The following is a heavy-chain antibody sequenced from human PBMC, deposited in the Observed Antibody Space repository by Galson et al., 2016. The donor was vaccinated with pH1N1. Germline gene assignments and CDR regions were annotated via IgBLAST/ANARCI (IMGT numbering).Heavy chain of an antibody. CDR3: ARHPRCDILPSSFYVDS. CDR2: IYPEDSDS. Sequence: QSGAEVKKPGESLKISCQGSGYSFRNSWIGWVRQMPGKGLEWVGIIYPEDSDSRYRPSFQGQVTLSVDRSINTAYLQWNSLKASDTAMYYCARHPRCDILPSSFYVDSWGEGPLVTFSS. D-gene: IGHD3-16*02. J-gene: IGHJ1*01. V-gene: IGHV5-51*01. CDR1: GYSFRNSW.